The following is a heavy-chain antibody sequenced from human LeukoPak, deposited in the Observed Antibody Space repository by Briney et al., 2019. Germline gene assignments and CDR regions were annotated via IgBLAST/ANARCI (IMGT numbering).Heavy chain of an antibody. CDR2: LSTSGSYI. V-gene: IGHV3-21*01. CDR3: ARGNYDFAYDP. Sequence: GGSLRLSCAASGFIVNDFDMNWVRQAPGKGLEWVSYLSTSGSYIHYADSVKGRFTISRDAGKNSLYLQLDSLTAEDTAVYFCARGNYDFAYDPWGQGTLVTVSS. D-gene: IGHD3-3*01. CDR1: GFIVNDFD. J-gene: IGHJ5*02.